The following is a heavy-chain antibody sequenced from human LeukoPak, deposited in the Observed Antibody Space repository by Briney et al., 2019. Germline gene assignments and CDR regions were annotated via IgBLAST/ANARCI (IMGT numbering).Heavy chain of an antibody. CDR1: GGTFSSYA. V-gene: IGHV1-69*13. J-gene: IGHJ5*02. CDR3: AREEPPYCSGGSCYSRGWFDP. D-gene: IGHD2-15*01. CDR2: IIPIFGTA. Sequence: SVKVSCKASGGTFSSYAISWVRQAPGQGLEWMGGIIPIFGTANYAQKFQGRVTITADESTSTAYMELSSLRSEDTAVYYCAREEPPYCSGGSCYSRGWFDPWGQGTLVTVSS.